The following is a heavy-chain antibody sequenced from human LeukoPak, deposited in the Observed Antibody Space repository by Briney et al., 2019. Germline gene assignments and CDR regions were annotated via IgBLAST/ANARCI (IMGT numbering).Heavy chain of an antibody. J-gene: IGHJ2*01. D-gene: IGHD1-26*01. CDR2: ISSSGSGGNT. V-gene: IGHV3-23*01. Sequence: GGSLRLSCAASGVTLSTYAMSWARQAPGRGLEWVSGISSSGSGGNTYYADSVKGRFTISRDSSKNTLFLHMNSLRVEDTAIYCCAKDRTVGASYWYFDLWGRGTLVTVSS. CDR1: GVTLSTYA. CDR3: AKDRTVGASYWYFDL.